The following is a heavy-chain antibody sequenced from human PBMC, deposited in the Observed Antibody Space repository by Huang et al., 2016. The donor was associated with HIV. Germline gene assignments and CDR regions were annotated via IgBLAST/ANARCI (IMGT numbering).Heavy chain of an antibody. D-gene: IGHD4-17*01. Sequence: QVHLVQSGAEVKKPGASVKVSCKASGYTFTNYDINWVRTAPGRGLEWMGWMNPNTGNTGFAQSFQGRVTMTRKTSITTAYMELTSLTSEDTAVYYCARSAYGDLDYWGLGTLVIVSS. CDR1: GYTFTNYD. CDR2: MNPNTGNT. J-gene: IGHJ4*02. CDR3: ARSAYGDLDY. V-gene: IGHV1-8*02.